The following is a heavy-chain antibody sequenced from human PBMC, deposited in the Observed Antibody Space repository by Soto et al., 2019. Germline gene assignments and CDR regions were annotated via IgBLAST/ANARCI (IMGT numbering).Heavy chain of an antibody. J-gene: IGHJ4*02. CDR2: ISSSSSYI. D-gene: IGHD3-10*01. V-gene: IGHV3-21*01. CDR1: GFTFSSYS. CDR3: ARDSGGIPYYYGSGSYYNGFDY. Sequence: GGSLRLSCAASGFTFSSYSMNWVRQAPGKGLEWVSSISSSSSYIYYADSVKGRFTISRDNAKNSLYLQMNSMRAEDTAVYYCARDSGGIPYYYGSGSYYNGFDYWGQGTLVTVSS.